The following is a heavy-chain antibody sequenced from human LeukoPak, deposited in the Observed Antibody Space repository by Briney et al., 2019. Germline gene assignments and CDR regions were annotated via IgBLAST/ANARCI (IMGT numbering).Heavy chain of an antibody. V-gene: IGHV4-61*02. CDR3: ASSTIFGVVANWFDP. J-gene: IGHJ5*02. D-gene: IGHD3-3*01. CDR2: IYTSGST. Sequence: PSETLSLTCTVSGGSISSGSYYWSWIRQPAGKGLEWIGRIYTSGSTNYNPSLKSRVTISVDTSKNQFSLKLTSVSAADTAVYYCASSTIFGVVANWFDPWGQGMLVTVSS. CDR1: GGSISSGSYY.